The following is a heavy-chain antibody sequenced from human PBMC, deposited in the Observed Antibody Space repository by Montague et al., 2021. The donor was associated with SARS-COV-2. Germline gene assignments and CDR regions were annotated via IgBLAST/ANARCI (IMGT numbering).Heavy chain of an antibody. CDR2: IDWDDDN. D-gene: IGHD6-13*01. CDR3: ARMRIAAAGSPFDI. J-gene: IGHJ3*02. CDR1: GFSLSTSGMC. Sequence: PALVKPTQTLTLTCTFSGFSLSTSGMCVSWIRQPPGKALEWLARIDWDDDNYYSTSLKTRLTISKDTSKNQVVLTMTNMDPVDTATYYCARMRIAAAGSPFDIWGQGTMVTVSS. V-gene: IGHV2-70*11.